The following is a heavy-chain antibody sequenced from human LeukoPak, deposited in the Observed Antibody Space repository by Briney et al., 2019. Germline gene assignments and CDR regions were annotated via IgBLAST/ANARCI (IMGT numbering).Heavy chain of an antibody. J-gene: IGHJ6*03. CDR2: ISSSGSTI. CDR1: FY. V-gene: IGHV3-11*04. CDR3: ARAAYCSSTSCYSYYMDV. D-gene: IGHD2-2*02. Sequence: FYWSWIRQAPGKGLEWVSYISSSGSTIYYADSVKGRFTISRDNAKNSLYLQMNSLRAEDTAVYYCARAAYCSSTSCYSYYMDVWGKGTTVTVSS.